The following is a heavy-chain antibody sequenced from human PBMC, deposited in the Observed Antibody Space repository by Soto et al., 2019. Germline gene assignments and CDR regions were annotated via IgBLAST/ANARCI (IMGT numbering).Heavy chain of an antibody. D-gene: IGHD3-9*01. CDR3: ARRDDWYSVWLDP. CDR2: VHYSGST. CDR1: GASISSYNYY. V-gene: IGHV4-39*01. J-gene: IGHJ5*02. Sequence: QLQLQESGPGLVKPSETLSLTCTVSGASISSYNYYWGWIRQPPGKGLEWIGSVHYSGSTYYNPSLKSRVTMSVDTSKTQFSLKMSSVAAADTAVYYCARRDDWYSVWLDPWGQGTLVTVSS.